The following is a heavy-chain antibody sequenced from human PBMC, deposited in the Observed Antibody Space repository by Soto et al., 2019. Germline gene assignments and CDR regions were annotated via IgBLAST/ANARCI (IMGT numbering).Heavy chain of an antibody. J-gene: IGHJ6*02. D-gene: IGHD3-9*01. Sequence: EVQLVESGGGLVQPGGSLKLSCAASGFTFSGSAMHWVRQASGKGLEWVGRIRSKANSYATAYAASVKGRFTISRDDSKNTAYLQMNSLKTEDTAVYYCTSHPLLTGGMDVWGQGTTVTVSS. CDR3: TSHPLLTGGMDV. V-gene: IGHV3-73*02. CDR1: GFTFSGSA. CDR2: IRSKANSYAT.